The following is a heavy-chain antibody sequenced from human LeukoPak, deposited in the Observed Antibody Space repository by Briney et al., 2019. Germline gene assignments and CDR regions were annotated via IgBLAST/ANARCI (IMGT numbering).Heavy chain of an antibody. CDR2: ISYSGNT. CDR3: ARRSLIAAEDY. J-gene: IGHJ4*02. CDR1: GDSIRPYY. V-gene: IGHV4-59*08. D-gene: IGHD6-6*01. Sequence: PSETLSLTCTVSGDSIRPYYWNWIRQSPGKGLEWLGYISYSGNTNYHPSVESRVTISLDTSKNHFSLRLNSVTAADTAVYYCARRSLIAAEDYWGQGTLVTVSS.